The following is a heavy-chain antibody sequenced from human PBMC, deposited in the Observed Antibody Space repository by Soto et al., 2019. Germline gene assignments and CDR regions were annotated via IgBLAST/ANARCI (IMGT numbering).Heavy chain of an antibody. V-gene: IGHV1-18*01. CDR1: GYTFTNYG. J-gene: IGHJ6*02. D-gene: IGHD4-4*01. CDR3: ARGPSTVTTSYYGMDV. CDR2: ISAYNGNT. Sequence: XSVKVSSKASGYTFTNYGISLLRHSPGQGLEWMGWISAYNGNTDYAQKLQGRVTMTTDTSTSTAYMELRSLRSEDTAVYYCARGPSTVTTSYYGMDVWGQGTTVTVSS.